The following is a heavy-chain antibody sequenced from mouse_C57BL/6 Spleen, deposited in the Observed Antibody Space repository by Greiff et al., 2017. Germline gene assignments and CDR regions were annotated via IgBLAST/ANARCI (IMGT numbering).Heavy chain of an antibody. CDR3: AQTAQALYYFDY. V-gene: IGHV5-4*01. Sequence: VQLQQSGGGLVKPGGSLKLSCAASGFTFSSYAMSWVRQTPEKRLEWVATISDGGSYTYYPDNVKGRFTISRDNAKNNLYLQMSHLKSEDTAMYYCAQTAQALYYFDYWGQGTTLTVSS. CDR2: ISDGGSYT. CDR1: GFTFSSYA. J-gene: IGHJ2*01. D-gene: IGHD3-2*02.